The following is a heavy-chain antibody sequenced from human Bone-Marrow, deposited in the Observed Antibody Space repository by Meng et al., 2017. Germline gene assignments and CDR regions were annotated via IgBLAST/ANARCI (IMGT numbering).Heavy chain of an antibody. CDR2: IYPGDSDT. Sequence: GESLKISCKGSGYSFTSYWIGWVRQMPGKGLEWMGIIYPGDSDTRYSPSFQGQVTISADKSISTAYLQWSSLKASDTAMYYCARHGGYCSSTSCYGYYFDYWGQGTRVTGSS. D-gene: IGHD2-2*01. J-gene: IGHJ4*02. CDR1: GYSFTSYW. V-gene: IGHV5-51*01. CDR3: ARHGGYCSSTSCYGYYFDY.